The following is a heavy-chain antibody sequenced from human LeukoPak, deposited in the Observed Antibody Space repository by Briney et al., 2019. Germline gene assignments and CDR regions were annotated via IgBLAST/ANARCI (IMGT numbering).Heavy chain of an antibody. V-gene: IGHV4-61*02. Sequence: NPSETLSLTCAVSGGSIGSGAYYWSWIRQPAGKGPEWIGRIYASGSTNYNPSLKSRVTISVDTSENQFSLNLRSVTAADTAVYYCASEGLAVAGNFPYWGQGALVTVSS. CDR1: GGSIGSGAYY. D-gene: IGHD6-19*01. J-gene: IGHJ4*02. CDR3: ASEGLAVAGNFPY. CDR2: IYASGST.